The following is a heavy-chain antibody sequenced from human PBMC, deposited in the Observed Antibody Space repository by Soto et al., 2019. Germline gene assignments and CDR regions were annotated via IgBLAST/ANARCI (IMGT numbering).Heavy chain of an antibody. V-gene: IGHV1-8*01. J-gene: IGHJ5*02. CDR3: ARGRGGYCSGGVCYRFLDP. Sequence: ASVKVSCKASGYSFTNYETIWVRQATGQGLEWTGWMNPNSGDTVYAQKFQGRLTITRDTSISTAYMELSSLTSDDTAVYYCARGRGGYCSGGVCYRFLDPWSQGTLVTVSS. D-gene: IGHD2-15*01. CDR1: GYSFTNYE. CDR2: MNPNSGDT.